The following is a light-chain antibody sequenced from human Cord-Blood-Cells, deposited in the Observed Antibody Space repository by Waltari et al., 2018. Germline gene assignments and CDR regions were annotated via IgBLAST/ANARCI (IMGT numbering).Light chain of an antibody. J-gene: IGLJ3*02. CDR2: LKRDGSH. CDR3: QTWGTGIHV. CDR1: SGPTSYS. V-gene: IGLV4-69*01. Sequence: QLVPTQSPSASAPLAPSVKLTCTLSSGPTSYSIAWHQHQPEKGPPYLMKLKRDGSHSKGDGIPDRFSGSSSGAERYLTISSLQSEDEADYYCQTWGTGIHVFGGGTKLTVL.